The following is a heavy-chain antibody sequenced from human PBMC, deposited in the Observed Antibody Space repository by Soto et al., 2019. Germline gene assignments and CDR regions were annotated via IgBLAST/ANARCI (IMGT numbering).Heavy chain of an antibody. CDR3: ARGKGVYCIDGVCYRLGWLDP. CDR1: GYTFTSYD. V-gene: IGHV1-8*01. CDR2: MNPNNGNT. D-gene: IGHD2-8*01. Sequence: QVQLVQSGAEVKKPGASVKVSCKASGYTFTSYDINWVRQATGQGLEWMGWMNPNNGNTGYAQKFQGRVSMTRNTSISTAYMELSSLRSEDTAVYYCARGKGVYCIDGVCYRLGWLDPWGQGTLITVSS. J-gene: IGHJ5*02.